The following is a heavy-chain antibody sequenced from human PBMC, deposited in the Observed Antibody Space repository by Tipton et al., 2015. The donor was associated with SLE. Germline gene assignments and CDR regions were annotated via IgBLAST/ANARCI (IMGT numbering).Heavy chain of an antibody. J-gene: IGHJ3*02. Sequence: QSGPEVKKPGSSVKVSCKASGYTFTAYYMHWVRQAPGQGLEWMGRINPNSGGTNYAQKFQGRVTMTRDTSISTAYVELSRLRSDDTAVYYCASPMVAENAFDIWGQGTMVTVSS. D-gene: IGHD2-15*01. CDR2: INPNSGGT. CDR3: ASPMVAENAFDI. CDR1: GYTFTAYY. V-gene: IGHV1-2*06.